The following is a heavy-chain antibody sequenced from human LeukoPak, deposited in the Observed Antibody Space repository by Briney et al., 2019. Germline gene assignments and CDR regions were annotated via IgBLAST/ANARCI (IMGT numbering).Heavy chain of an antibody. V-gene: IGHV3-21*01. CDR3: AGANSGFWSGYLSY. J-gene: IGHJ4*02. CDR1: GFSFSSYS. CDR2: ISSSSSYI. Sequence: GVPLRLSCAASGFSFSSYSMNWVPQAPGKGLEWVSSISSSSSYIYYADSVKGRFTISRDNANTSLYLQMNSLSAEDTAVYYCAGANSGFWSGYLSYWGQGTLVTVSS. D-gene: IGHD3-3*01.